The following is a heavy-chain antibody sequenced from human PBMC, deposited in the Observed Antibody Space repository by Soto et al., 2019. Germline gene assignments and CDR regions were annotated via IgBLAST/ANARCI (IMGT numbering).Heavy chain of an antibody. CDR2: IIPIFGNT. V-gene: IGHV1-8*02. J-gene: IGHJ6*02. CDR3: ARIRYSGYGYYGMDV. CDR1: GGTFSSYA. Sequence: GASVKVSCKASGGTFSSYAISWVRQAPGQGLEWMGGIIPIFGNTGYAQKFQGRVTMTRNTSISTAYMELSSLRSEDTAVYYCARIRYSGYGYYGMDVWGQWTTVTVSS. D-gene: IGHD5-12*01.